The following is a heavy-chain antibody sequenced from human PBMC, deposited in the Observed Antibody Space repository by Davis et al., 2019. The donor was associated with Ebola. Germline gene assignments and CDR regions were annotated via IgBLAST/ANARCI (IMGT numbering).Heavy chain of an antibody. CDR2: ISSSSSTI. Sequence: PGGSLRLSCAASGFTFSSYSMNWVRQAPGKGLEWVSYISSSSSTIYYADSVKGRFTISRDNAKNSLYLQMNSLRAEDTAVYYCARDGELWFGELLYYYYGMDVWGKGTTVTVSS. V-gene: IGHV3-48*01. CDR3: ARDGELWFGELLYYYYGMDV. CDR1: GFTFSSYS. J-gene: IGHJ6*04. D-gene: IGHD3-10*01.